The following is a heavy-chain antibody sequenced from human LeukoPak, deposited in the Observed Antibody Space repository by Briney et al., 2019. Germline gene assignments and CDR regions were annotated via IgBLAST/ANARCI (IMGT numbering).Heavy chain of an antibody. D-gene: IGHD5-18*01. CDR1: GYTFTGYY. V-gene: IGHV1-2*02. J-gene: IGHJ4*02. CDR2: IDPNSGGT. Sequence: ASVKVSCKASGYTFTGYYMHWVRQAPGLGLEWMGWIDPNSGGTNYAQKFQGRVTMTRDTSISTAYMELSRLRSDDTAVYYCARDEAGYSYGYGMFDYWGQGTLVTVSS. CDR3: ARDEAGYSYGYGMFDY.